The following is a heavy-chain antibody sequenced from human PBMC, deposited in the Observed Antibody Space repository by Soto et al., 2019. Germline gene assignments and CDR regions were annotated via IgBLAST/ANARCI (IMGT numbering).Heavy chain of an antibody. CDR3: ARDRYGDGMDV. V-gene: IGHV1-46*01. CDR1: GYTSTSYY. J-gene: IGHJ6*02. Sequence: ASVKVSCKASGYTSTSYYMHWVRQAPGQGLEWMGIINPSGGSTSYAQKFQGRVTMTRDTSTSTVYTELSSLRSEDTAVYYCARDRYGDGMDVWGQGTTVTVSS. D-gene: IGHD4-17*01. CDR2: INPSGGST.